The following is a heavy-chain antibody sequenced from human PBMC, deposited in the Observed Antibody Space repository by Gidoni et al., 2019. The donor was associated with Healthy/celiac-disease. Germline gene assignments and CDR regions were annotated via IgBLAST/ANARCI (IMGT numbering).Heavy chain of an antibody. V-gene: IGHV3-21*01. J-gene: IGHJ4*02. Sequence: EVQLVESGGGRVTPGGSLSLPCEPSGFTFSSYSMNWVRQAPGKGLEWVSSISSSSSYIYYADSVKGRFTISRDNAKNSLYLQMNSLRAEDTAVYYCARDKGYFDYWGQGTLVTVSS. CDR1: GFTFSSYS. CDR2: ISSSSSYI. CDR3: ARDKGYFDY.